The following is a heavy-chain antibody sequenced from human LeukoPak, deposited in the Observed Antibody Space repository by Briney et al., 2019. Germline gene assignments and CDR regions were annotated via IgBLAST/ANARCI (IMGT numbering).Heavy chain of an antibody. CDR2: IYSGGST. CDR3: ATSGWWGYFDY. V-gene: IGHV3-66*01. J-gene: IGHJ4*02. CDR1: GFTFSSYS. D-gene: IGHD6-19*01. Sequence: GGSLRLSCAASGFTFSSYSMNWVRQAPGKGLDWVSIIYSGGSTYYADSVRGRFTISRDNSKNTLYLLMNSLRAEDTAVYYCATSGWWGYFDYWGQGTLVTVSS.